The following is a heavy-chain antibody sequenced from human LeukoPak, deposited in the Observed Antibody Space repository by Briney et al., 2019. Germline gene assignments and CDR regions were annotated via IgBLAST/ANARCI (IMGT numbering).Heavy chain of an antibody. CDR1: GFTFSSYG. CDR2: IRYDGSNK. Sequence: PGGSLRLSCAASGFTFSSYGMHWVRQAPGKGLEWVAFIRYDGSNKYYADSVKGRFTISRDNSKNTLYLQMNSQRAEDTAVYYCAKDDFWSGYYPHDYWGQGTLVTVSS. J-gene: IGHJ4*02. CDR3: AKDDFWSGYYPHDY. D-gene: IGHD3-3*01. V-gene: IGHV3-30*02.